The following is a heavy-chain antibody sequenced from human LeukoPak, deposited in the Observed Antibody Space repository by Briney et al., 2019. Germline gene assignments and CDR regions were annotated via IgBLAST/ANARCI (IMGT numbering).Heavy chain of an antibody. CDR1: GGSFSGYY. D-gene: IGHD3-3*01. CDR2: INHSGST. V-gene: IGHV4-34*01. J-gene: IGHJ4*02. Sequence: SETLSLTCAVYGGSFSGYYWSWIRQPPGKGLEWIGEINHSGSTNYNPSLKSRVTISVDTSKNQFSLKLSSVTAADTAVYYCARGLTQKFTIFGVATQNYFDYWGQGTLVTVSS. CDR3: ARGLTQKFTIFGVATQNYFDY.